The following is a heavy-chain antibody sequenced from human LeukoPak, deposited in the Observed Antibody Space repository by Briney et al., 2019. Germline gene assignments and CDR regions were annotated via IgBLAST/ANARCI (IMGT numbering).Heavy chain of an antibody. V-gene: IGHV1-18*01. CDR2: ISAYNGNT. J-gene: IGHJ4*02. D-gene: IGHD6-19*01. Sequence: GASVKVSCKASGYTFTSYGISWVRQAPGQGLERMGWISAYNGNTTYAQKLQGRITMTTDTSTSTAYMELRSLRSDDTAVYYCARVAVAVNYFDYWGQGTLVTVSS. CDR3: ARVAVAVNYFDY. CDR1: GYTFTSYG.